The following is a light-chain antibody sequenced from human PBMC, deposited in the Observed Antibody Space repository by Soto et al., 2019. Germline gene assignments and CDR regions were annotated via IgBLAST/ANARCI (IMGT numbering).Light chain of an antibody. V-gene: IGKV3-20*01. CDR2: GAS. CDR1: QSISSGG. J-gene: IGKJ3*01. Sequence: EIVLTQSPGTLSLSPGERATLSCRASQSISSGGLAWYQQKPGQAPRLLIYGASSRATGIPDRFSGRGSGTDFTLTINTLEPEDFAVYFCQQYDRSHETCGHGPKVHIK. CDR3: QQYDRSHET.